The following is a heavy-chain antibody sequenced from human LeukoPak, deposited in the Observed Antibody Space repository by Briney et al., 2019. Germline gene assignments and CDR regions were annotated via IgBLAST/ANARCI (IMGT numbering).Heavy chain of an antibody. CDR1: GFTFSNFA. Sequence: GGSLRLSCATSGFTFSNFAMSWVRQAPGKGLEWVSGISDSGDTTEYANSVKGGFTISRDRSDNTLFLQMNRLRVEDTAFYFFAAQYSRPCNVGSYWGQGTLVTVSS. CDR2: ISDSGDTT. J-gene: IGHJ4*02. CDR3: AAQYSRPCNVGSY. V-gene: IGHV3-23*01. D-gene: IGHD6-13*01.